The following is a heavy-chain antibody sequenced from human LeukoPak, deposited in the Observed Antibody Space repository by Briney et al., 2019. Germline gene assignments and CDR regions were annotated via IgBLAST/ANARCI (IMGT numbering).Heavy chain of an antibody. CDR3: AKGSGSGWYGWFDP. CDR1: RFTFSGYA. Sequence: GGSLRLSCAASRFTFSGYAMYWVRQAPGKGLEWVSCIDASGVNTYYADSVKGRFTISRDSSNNTLYLQMNSLRAEDTAVYYCAKGSGSGWYGWFDPWGQGTLVTVSS. D-gene: IGHD6-19*01. CDR2: IDASGVNT. V-gene: IGHV3-23*01. J-gene: IGHJ5*02.